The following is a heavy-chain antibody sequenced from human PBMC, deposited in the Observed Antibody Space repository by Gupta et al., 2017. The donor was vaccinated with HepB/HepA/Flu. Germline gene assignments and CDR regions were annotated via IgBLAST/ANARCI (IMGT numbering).Heavy chain of an antibody. V-gene: IGHV1-18*01. CDR3: ARVSYGYSSGWPYFDY. CDR2: ISAYNGNT. D-gene: IGHD6-19*01. CDR1: GXXXXXXX. J-gene: IGHJ4*02. Sequence: VQLVQSGAEVKKPGASVKVSCKASGXXXXXXXXXXXRXXPGQGLEWMGWISAYNGNTNYAQKLQGRVTMTTDTSTSTAYMELRSLRSDDTAVYYCARVSYGYSSGWPYFDYWGQGTLVTVSS.